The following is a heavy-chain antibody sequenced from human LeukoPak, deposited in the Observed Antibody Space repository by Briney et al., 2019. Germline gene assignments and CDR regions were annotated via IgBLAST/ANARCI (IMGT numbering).Heavy chain of an antibody. CDR3: ARTLYSYGYVDAFDI. V-gene: IGHV3-21*01. Sequence: GGSLRLSCAASGFTFSSYSMNWVRQAPGKGLEWVSSISSSSSYIYYADSVKGRFTISRDNAKNSLYLQMNSLRAEDTAVYYCARTLYSYGYVDAFDIWGQGTMVTASS. CDR2: ISSSSSYI. D-gene: IGHD5-18*01. CDR1: GFTFSSYS. J-gene: IGHJ3*02.